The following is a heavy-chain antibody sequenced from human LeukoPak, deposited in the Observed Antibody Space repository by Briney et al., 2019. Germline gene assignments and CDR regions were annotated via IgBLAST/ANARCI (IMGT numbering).Heavy chain of an antibody. D-gene: IGHD5-24*01. CDR3: ARAVVATIQLTYYFDY. Sequence: GGSLRLSCAASGFTVSSNYMSWVRQAPGKGLEWVSVIYSGGSTYYADSVKGRFTISRDNSKNTLYLQMNSLRAEDTAVYYCARAVVATIQLTYYFDYWGQGTLVTVSS. V-gene: IGHV3-66*01. CDR2: IYSGGST. CDR1: GFTVSSNY. J-gene: IGHJ4*02.